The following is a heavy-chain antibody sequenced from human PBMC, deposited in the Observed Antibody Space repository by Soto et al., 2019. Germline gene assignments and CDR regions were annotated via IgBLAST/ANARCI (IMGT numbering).Heavy chain of an antibody. CDR2: IWYDGSNK. J-gene: IGHJ3*02. V-gene: IGHV3-33*01. D-gene: IGHD2-2*01. Sequence: QVQLVESGGGVVQPGRSLRLSCAASGFTFSSYGMHWVRQAPGKGLEWVAVIWYDGSNKYYADSVKGRFTISRDNFKNTLYLKMNSLRAEDTAVYYCARDRVVVPAAIQDQSPKNDAFDIWGKGTMVTVSS. CDR3: ARDRVVVPAAIQDQSPKNDAFDI. CDR1: GFTFSSYG.